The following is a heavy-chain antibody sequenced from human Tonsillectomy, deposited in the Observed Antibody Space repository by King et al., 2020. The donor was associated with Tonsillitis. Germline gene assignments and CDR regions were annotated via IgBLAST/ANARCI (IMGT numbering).Heavy chain of an antibody. D-gene: IGHD3-10*01. CDR1: GYTLTELS. CDR3: ATVRPGSGSYFSPNGWFDP. V-gene: IGHV1-24*01. Sequence: QLVQSGAEVKKPGASVKVSCKVSGYTLTELSMHWVRQAPGKGLEWMGGFDPEDGETIYAQKFQGRVTMTEDTSTDTAYMELSSLRSEDTAVYYCATVRPGSGSYFSPNGWFDPWGQGTLVTVSS. CDR2: FDPEDGET. J-gene: IGHJ5*02.